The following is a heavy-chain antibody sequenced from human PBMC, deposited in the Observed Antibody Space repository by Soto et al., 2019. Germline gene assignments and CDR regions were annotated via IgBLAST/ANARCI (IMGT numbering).Heavy chain of an antibody. CDR1: GYTFTSYD. CDR3: ARCERWELLLFDI. D-gene: IGHD1-26*01. J-gene: IGHJ3*02. Sequence: ASVKVSCKASGYTFTSYDINWVRQATGQGLEWMGWMNPNSGNTGYAQKFQGRVTMTRNTSISTAYMELSSLRSEDTAVYYCARCERWELLLFDIWGQGTMVTVSS. V-gene: IGHV1-8*01. CDR2: MNPNSGNT.